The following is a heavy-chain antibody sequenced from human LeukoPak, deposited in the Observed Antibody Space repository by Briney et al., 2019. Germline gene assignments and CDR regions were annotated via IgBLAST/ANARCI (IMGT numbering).Heavy chain of an antibody. CDR2: INHSGST. V-gene: IGHV4-34*01. Sequence: SETLSLTCAVYGGSFSGYYWSWIRQPPGKGLEWIGEINHSGSTNYNPSLKSRVTISVDTSKNQFSLKLSSVTAADTAAYYCASNYYDFWSGYANWFDPWGQGTLVTVSS. CDR1: GGSFSGYY. J-gene: IGHJ5*02. D-gene: IGHD3-3*01. CDR3: ASNYYDFWSGYANWFDP.